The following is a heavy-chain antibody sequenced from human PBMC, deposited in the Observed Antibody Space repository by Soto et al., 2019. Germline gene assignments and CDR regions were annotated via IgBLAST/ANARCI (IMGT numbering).Heavy chain of an antibody. CDR2: IYHSGST. J-gene: IGHJ6*02. CDR3: ARDNGGYTYYYGMDV. V-gene: IGHV4-4*02. D-gene: IGHD2-8*01. Sequence: PSETVAQTCAVSGGSISSSNWWSWVRQPPGKGLEWIGEIYHSGSTNYNPSLKSRVTISVDKSKNQFSLKLSSVTAADTAVYYCARDNGGYTYYYGMDVWGQGTTVTVSS. CDR1: GGSISSSNW.